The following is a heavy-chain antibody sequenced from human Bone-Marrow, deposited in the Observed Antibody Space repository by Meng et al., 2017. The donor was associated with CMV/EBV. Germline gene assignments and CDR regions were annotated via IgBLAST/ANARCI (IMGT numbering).Heavy chain of an antibody. Sequence: GESLKISCAASGFSFSSYGMHWVRQAPGKGLEWVEFIRYDGSNKYYADSVKGRFTISRDNSKNTLYLQMNSLRAEDTAVYYCAGDKWYCGCDCYPGMDVWGQGRTVTVSS. CDR3: AGDKWYCGCDCYPGMDV. CDR1: GFSFSSYG. D-gene: IGHD2-21*01. CDR2: IRYDGSNK. J-gene: IGHJ6*01. V-gene: IGHV3-30*02.